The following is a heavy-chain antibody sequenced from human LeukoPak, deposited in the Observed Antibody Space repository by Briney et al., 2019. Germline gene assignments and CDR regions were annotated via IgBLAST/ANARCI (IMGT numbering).Heavy chain of an antibody. CDR1: GYTFTSYG. Sequence: ASVKVSCKASGYTFTSYGISWVRQAPGQGLEWMGWIGAYNGNTNYAQKLQGRVTMTTDTSTSTAYMELRSLRSDDTAVYYCARGYSSGWYSGWYFDLWGRGTLVTVSS. CDR2: IGAYNGNT. J-gene: IGHJ2*01. CDR3: ARGYSSGWYSGWYFDL. V-gene: IGHV1-18*01. D-gene: IGHD6-19*01.